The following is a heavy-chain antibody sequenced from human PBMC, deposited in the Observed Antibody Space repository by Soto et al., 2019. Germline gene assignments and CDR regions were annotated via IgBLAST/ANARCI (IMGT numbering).Heavy chain of an antibody. J-gene: IGHJ6*02. CDR2: ISGSGGST. Sequence: GGSLRLSCAASGFTFSSYAMSWVRQAPGKGLEWVSAISGSGGSTYYADSVKGRFTISRDNSKNTLYLQMNSLRAEDTAVYYCARRITMVRGVTGATIYYYGMDVWGQGTTVTVSS. D-gene: IGHD3-10*01. V-gene: IGHV3-23*01. CDR3: ARRITMVRGVTGATIYYYGMDV. CDR1: GFTFSSYA.